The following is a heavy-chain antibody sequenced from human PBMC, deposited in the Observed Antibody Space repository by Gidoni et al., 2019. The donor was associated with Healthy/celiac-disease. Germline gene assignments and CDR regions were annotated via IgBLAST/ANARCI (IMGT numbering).Heavy chain of an antibody. J-gene: IGHJ3*02. CDR3: AKDRSSSWFSLNTHDAFDI. V-gene: IGHV3-23*01. CDR1: GFTFSSYA. CDR2: ISGSGGST. Sequence: EVQLLESGGCLVQPGGSLRLSCAASGFTFSSYAISWVRQAPGKGLEWVSAISGSGGSTYYADAVKGRFTISRDNSKNTLYLQMNSLRAEDTAVYYCAKDRSSSWFSLNTHDAFDIWGQGTMVTVSS. D-gene: IGHD6-13*01.